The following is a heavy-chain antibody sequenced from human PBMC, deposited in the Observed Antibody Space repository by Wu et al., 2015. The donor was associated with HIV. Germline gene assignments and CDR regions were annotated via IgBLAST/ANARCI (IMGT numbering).Heavy chain of an antibody. CDR2: INPNSGGT. J-gene: IGHJ4*02. V-gene: IGHV1-2*02. D-gene: IGHD3-16*02. CDR1: GGTFSSYA. Sequence: QVQLVQSGAEVKKPGSSVKVSCKASGGTFSSYAISWVRQAPGQGLEWMGWINPNSGGTNYAQKFQTRVDMTRDTSMSTVYMELSGLTSDDTAVYYCATDFDGGDFRFTTFDHWGQGTLVTVSS. CDR3: ATDFDGGDFRFTTFDH.